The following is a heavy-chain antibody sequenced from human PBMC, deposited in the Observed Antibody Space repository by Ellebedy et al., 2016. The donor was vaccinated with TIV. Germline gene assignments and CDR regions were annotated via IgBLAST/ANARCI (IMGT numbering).Heavy chain of an antibody. J-gene: IGHJ6*02. Sequence: AASVKVSCKASGGTFSNYAISWVRQAPGQGLEWMGIINPSGGSTSYAQKLQGRVTMTRDTSTSTVYMELSSLRSEDTAVYYCARVMEMATTTYGMDVWGQGTTVTVSS. V-gene: IGHV1-46*04. CDR2: INPSGGST. D-gene: IGHD5-24*01. CDR1: GGTFSNYA. CDR3: ARVMEMATTTYGMDV.